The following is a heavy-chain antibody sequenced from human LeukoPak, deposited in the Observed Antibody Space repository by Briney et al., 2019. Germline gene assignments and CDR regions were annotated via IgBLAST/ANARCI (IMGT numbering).Heavy chain of an antibody. V-gene: IGHV3-15*01. Sequence: PGGSLRLSCAASGFTFSNEWMHWVRQAPGKGLEWVGRIKRKTDGGTADYAAPVKGRFTISRDDSKNTLYLQMNSLKSEDTAVYYCTTELDVRPNHYWGQGTLVTVSS. CDR3: TTELDVRPNHY. J-gene: IGHJ4*02. D-gene: IGHD1-14*01. CDR1: GFTFSNEW. CDR2: IKRKTDGGTA.